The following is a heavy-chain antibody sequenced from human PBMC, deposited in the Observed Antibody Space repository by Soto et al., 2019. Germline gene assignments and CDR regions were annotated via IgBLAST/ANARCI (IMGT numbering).Heavy chain of an antibody. CDR1: GFTFSSYG. CDR2: ISYDGSNK. D-gene: IGHD1-26*01. CDR3: AKETTKLGTKLKYYYYHGMDV. V-gene: IGHV3-30*18. J-gene: IGHJ6*02. Sequence: SLRLSCAASGFTFSSYGMHWVRQAPGKGLEWVAVISYDGSNKYYADSVKGRFTISRDNSKNTLYLQMNSLRAEDTAVYYCAKETTKLGTKLKYYYYHGMDVWVQGNTVTGS.